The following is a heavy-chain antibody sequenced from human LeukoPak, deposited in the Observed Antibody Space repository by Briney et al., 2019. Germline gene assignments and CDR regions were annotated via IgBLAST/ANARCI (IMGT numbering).Heavy chain of an antibody. D-gene: IGHD1-26*01. Sequence: PSETLSLTCTVSGGSISGYYWSWIRQPAGKGLEWIGRIYTSGSTNYNPSLKSRVTMSVDTSKNQFSLKLSSVTAADTAVYYCARVVGATRAHTSDYYYYMDVWGKGTTVTVSS. V-gene: IGHV4-4*07. CDR1: GGSISGYY. CDR2: IYTSGST. J-gene: IGHJ6*03. CDR3: ARVVGATRAHTSDYYYYMDV.